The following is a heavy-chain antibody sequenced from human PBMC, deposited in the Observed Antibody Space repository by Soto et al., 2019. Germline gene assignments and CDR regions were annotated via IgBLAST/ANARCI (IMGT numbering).Heavy chain of an antibody. Sequence: VGSLRLSCAASGFTFSSYWMHWVRQAPGKGLVWVSRINSDGSSTSYADSVKGRFTISRDNAKNTLYLQMNSLRAEDTAVYYCARGGIVVVPAAIGYGMDVWGQGTTVTVS. CDR2: INSDGSST. J-gene: IGHJ6*02. V-gene: IGHV3-74*01. CDR3: ARGGIVVVPAAIGYGMDV. D-gene: IGHD2-2*01. CDR1: GFTFSSYW.